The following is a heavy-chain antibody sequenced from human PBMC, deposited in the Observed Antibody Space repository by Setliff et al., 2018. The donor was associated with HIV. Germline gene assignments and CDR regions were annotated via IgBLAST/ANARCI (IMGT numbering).Heavy chain of an antibody. CDR3: VRVGPWYYVRSGYLASWDY. CDR1: GFTFNHYA. Sequence: GASVKVSCKASGFTFNHYALSWVRQAPGQRPEWMGGTNPQSDIANYAQRFQGRVTITADHSTTTTYMELTSLRADDTAVYYCVRVGPWYYVRSGYLASWDYWGQGTLVTVSS. CDR2: TNPQSDIA. V-gene: IGHV1-69*10. J-gene: IGHJ4*02. D-gene: IGHD3-22*01.